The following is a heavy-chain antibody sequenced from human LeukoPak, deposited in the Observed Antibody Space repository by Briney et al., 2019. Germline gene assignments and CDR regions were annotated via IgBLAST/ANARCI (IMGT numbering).Heavy chain of an antibody. J-gene: IGHJ4*02. V-gene: IGHV1-69*01. CDR3: ARVGGRMATIGPFDY. CDR1: GGTFSSYA. CDR2: IIPIFGTA. Sequence: SVKVSCKASGGTFSSYAISWVRQAPGQGLERMGGIIPIFGTANYAQKFQGRVTITADESTSTAYMELSSLRSEDTAVYYCARVGGRMATIGPFDYWGQGTLVTVFS. D-gene: IGHD5-24*01.